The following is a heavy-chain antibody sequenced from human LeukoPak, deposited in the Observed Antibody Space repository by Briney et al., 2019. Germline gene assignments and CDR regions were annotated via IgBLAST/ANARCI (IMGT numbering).Heavy chain of an antibody. J-gene: IGHJ4*02. CDR1: GFTFSTYV. CDR3: AKGGPPRDYYFDY. V-gene: IGHV3-23*01. D-gene: IGHD3-10*01. CDR2: ISASGGST. Sequence: PGGSLRLSCAASGFTFSTYVMRWVRQAPGQGLEWVSGISASGGSTYYADSVKGRFTISRDNSKNTLYLQMNSLGAGDTAIYYCAKGGPPRDYYFDYWGQGCLVTVSS.